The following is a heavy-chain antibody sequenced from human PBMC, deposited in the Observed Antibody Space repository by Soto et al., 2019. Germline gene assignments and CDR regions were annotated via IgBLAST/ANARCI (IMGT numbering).Heavy chain of an antibody. J-gene: IGHJ3*02. V-gene: IGHV4-30-4*01. Sequence: SETLSLTCTVSGGSISSGDYYWSWIRQPPGKGLEWIGYIYNSVNTYYNPSLKSRVTLSVDTSKNQFSLKLSSVTAADTAVYYCARGQGLVRRVFDIWGQGTMVTVSS. CDR2: IYNSVNT. D-gene: IGHD6-19*01. CDR3: ARGQGLVRRVFDI. CDR1: GGSISSGDYY.